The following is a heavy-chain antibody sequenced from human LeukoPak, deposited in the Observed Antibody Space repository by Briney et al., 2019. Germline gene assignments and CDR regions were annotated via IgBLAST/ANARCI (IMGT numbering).Heavy chain of an antibody. Sequence: PGGSLRLSCAASGFTVSSNYMSWVRQAPGKGLEWVSVIYSGGSTYYADSVKGRFTISRDNSKNTLYLQMNSLRAEDTAVYYCAKDLQWLVPYFDYWGQGTLVTVSS. D-gene: IGHD6-19*01. J-gene: IGHJ4*02. V-gene: IGHV3-53*01. CDR2: IYSGGST. CDR1: GFTVSSNY. CDR3: AKDLQWLVPYFDY.